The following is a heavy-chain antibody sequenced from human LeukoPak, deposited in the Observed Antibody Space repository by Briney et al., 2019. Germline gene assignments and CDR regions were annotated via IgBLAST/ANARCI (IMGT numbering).Heavy chain of an antibody. CDR2: INPNSGGT. V-gene: IGHV1-2*02. CDR1: GYTFTGYY. Sequence: ASVKVSCKASGYTFTGYYMHWVRQAPGQGLEWMGWINPNSGGTNYAQKFQGRVTMTRDTSISTAYMELSRLRSDDTAVYYRARSITMVRGVKNQNWFDPWGQGTLVTVSS. D-gene: IGHD3-10*01. CDR3: ARSITMVRGVKNQNWFDP. J-gene: IGHJ5*02.